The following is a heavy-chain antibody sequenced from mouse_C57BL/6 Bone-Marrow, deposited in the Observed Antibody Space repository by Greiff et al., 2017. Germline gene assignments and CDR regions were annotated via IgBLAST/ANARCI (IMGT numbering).Heavy chain of an antibody. CDR1: GYTFTSYW. D-gene: IGHD3-2*02. J-gene: IGHJ3*01. V-gene: IGHV1-69*01. CDR3: ARDSSGLAWFAY. CDR2: IDPSDSYT. Sequence: QVQLQQPGAELVMPGASVKLSCKASGYTFTSYWMHWVKQRPGQGLEWIGEIDPSDSYTNYNQKFKGKSTLTVDKSSSPAYMQLSSLTSEDSAVYYCARDSSGLAWFAYWGQGTLVTVSA.